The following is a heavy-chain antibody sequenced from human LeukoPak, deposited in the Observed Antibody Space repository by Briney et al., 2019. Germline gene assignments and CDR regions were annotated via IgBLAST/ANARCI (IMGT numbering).Heavy chain of an antibody. Sequence: GGSLRLSCAASGFTFSSYSMNWVRQTPGKGLEWVSYISSSSSTIYYADSVKGRFTISRDNAKNSLYLQMNSLRAEDTAVYYCARRGGYYYVPFFDYWGQGTVVTVSS. CDR1: GFTFSSYS. V-gene: IGHV3-48*04. CDR2: ISSSSSTI. CDR3: ARRGGYYYVPFFDY. J-gene: IGHJ4*02. D-gene: IGHD3-22*01.